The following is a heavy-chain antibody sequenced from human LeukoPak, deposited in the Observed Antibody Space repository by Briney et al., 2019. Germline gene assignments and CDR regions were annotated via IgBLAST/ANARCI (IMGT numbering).Heavy chain of an antibody. CDR1: GFTFITYG. CDR2: ISYDGGNE. V-gene: IGHV3-30*18. D-gene: IGHD4-23*01. J-gene: IGHJ4*02. CDR3: AKEPTQYGGLYYFDY. Sequence: PGGSLRLSCATSGFTFITYGMHWVRQAPGKGLEWVAVISYDGGNEHYADSVKGRFTISRDNSKNTLYLQMNSLSSEDTAVYYCAKEPTQYGGLYYFDYWGQGSLVTVSS.